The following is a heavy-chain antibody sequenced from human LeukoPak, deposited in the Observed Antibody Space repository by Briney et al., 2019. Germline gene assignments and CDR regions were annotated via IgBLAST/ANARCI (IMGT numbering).Heavy chain of an antibody. J-gene: IGHJ5*02. CDR1: GFTFSSYA. Sequence: GGSLRLSCAASGFTFSSYAMSWVRQAPGKGLVWVSAIYCSGGSTYYADSVKGRFTISRDNSKNTLSLQMNSLRAEDTAVYYCAKQYNCIYAGDWLDPWGQGTLVTVSS. CDR3: AKQYNCIYAGDWLDP. D-gene: IGHD1-7*01. V-gene: IGHV3-23*01. CDR2: IYCSGGST.